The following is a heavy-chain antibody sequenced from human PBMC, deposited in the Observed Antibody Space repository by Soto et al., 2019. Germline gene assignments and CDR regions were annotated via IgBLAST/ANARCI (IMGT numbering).Heavy chain of an antibody. CDR3: ASDLETANALWCLGY. CDR2: INPSVGST. V-gene: IGHV1-46*01. Sequence: ASVKVSCKALGYTFTSHDIHWVRQAPGQGLEWMGIINPSVGSTSYAQKLLGRATMTTDTSTRTVYMELSSLRSEDTAVYYCASDLETANALWCLGYWGQGTLVTVSS. CDR1: GYTFTSHD. D-gene: IGHD5-18*01. J-gene: IGHJ4*02.